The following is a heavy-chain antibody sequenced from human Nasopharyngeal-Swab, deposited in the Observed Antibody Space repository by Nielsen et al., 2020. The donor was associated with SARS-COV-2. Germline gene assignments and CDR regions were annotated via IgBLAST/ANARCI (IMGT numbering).Heavy chain of an antibody. CDR3: AKVRSWRLDAFDS. J-gene: IGHJ4*02. CDR2: IHSDPSNT. Sequence: GESLKISCAASGFTFSSYAMSWVRQAPGKGLEWVSVIHSDPSNTYYVDSVKGRFTISRDNSKTTLFLQMDSLRVEDTAVYYCAKVRSWRLDAFDSWGQGALVTVSS. D-gene: IGHD6-13*01. CDR1: GFTFSSYA. V-gene: IGHV3-23*03.